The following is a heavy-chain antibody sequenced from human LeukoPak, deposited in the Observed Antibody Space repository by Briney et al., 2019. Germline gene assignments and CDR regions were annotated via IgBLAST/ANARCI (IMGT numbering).Heavy chain of an antibody. J-gene: IGHJ4*02. Sequence: PGGALRLSCTASGFTFSTYAMSWVRQAPGKGLEWFSAITGGGDDTYYADSVKGRFTISRDNSKNTLYLRMNSLRVEDTAVYYCAKGSSSSRPYYFDYWGQGALVTVSS. D-gene: IGHD6-6*01. CDR1: GFTFSTYA. V-gene: IGHV3-23*01. CDR3: AKGSSSSRPYYFDY. CDR2: ITGGGDDT.